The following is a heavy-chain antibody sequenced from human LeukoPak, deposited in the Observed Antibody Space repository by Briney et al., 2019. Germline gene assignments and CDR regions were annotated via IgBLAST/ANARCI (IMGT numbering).Heavy chain of an antibody. CDR2: IYSGGST. V-gene: IGHV3-66*01. CDR1: GFTFSSYG. D-gene: IGHD6-6*01. CDR3: ARDRPDY. J-gene: IGHJ4*02. Sequence: GRSLRLSCAASGFTFSSYGMHWVRQAPGKGLEWVSVIYSGGSTYYADSVKGRFTISRDNSKNTLYLQMNSLRAEDTAVYYCARDRPDYWGQGTLVTVSS.